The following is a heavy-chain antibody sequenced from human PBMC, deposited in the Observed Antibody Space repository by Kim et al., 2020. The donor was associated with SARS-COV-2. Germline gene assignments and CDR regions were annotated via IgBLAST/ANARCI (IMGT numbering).Heavy chain of an antibody. CDR3: AKEGVGSSYRY. D-gene: IGHD6-13*01. Sequence: GGSLRLSCAASGFTFDDYAMHWVRQAPGKGLEWVSLISGDGGSTYYADTVKGRFTISIDNGKNSLYLQMNRVRTEDTASSYCAKEGVGSSYRYWGQGTLVTVSS. J-gene: IGHJ4*02. CDR2: ISGDGGST. V-gene: IGHV3-43*02. CDR1: GFTFDDYA.